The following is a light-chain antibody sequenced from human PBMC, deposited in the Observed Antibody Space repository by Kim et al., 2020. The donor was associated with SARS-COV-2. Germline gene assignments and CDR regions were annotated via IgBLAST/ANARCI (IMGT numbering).Light chain of an antibody. CDR3: NSRDSSGNHLGV. CDR1: SLSSYY. J-gene: IGLJ2*01. V-gene: IGLV3-19*01. Sequence: GQTVRITCQGDSLSSYYASWYQQKPGQAPVLVIYGKNNRPSGIPDRFSGSSSGNTASLTITGAQAEDEADYYCNSRDSSGNHLGVFGGGTKLTVL. CDR2: GKN.